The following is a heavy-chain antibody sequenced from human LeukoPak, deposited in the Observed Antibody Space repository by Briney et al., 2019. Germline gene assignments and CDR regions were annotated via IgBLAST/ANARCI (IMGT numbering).Heavy chain of an antibody. CDR2: IYYSGSSGSN. J-gene: IGHJ3*02. CDR1: GGSISSYY. CDR3: ARRRRIAAAGTDAFDM. V-gene: IGHV4-59*08. Sequence: SETLSLTCTVSGGSISSYYWTWIRRPPGKGLEWIGYIYYSGSSGSNNYNPSLKSRVTISIDTSKNQFSLKLSSVTAADTAVYYCARRRRIAAAGTDAFDMWGQGTMVTVSS. D-gene: IGHD6-13*01.